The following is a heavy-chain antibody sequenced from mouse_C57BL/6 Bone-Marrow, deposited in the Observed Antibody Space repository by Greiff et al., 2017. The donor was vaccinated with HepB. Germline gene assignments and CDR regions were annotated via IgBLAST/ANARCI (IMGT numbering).Heavy chain of an antibody. CDR3: VRLYGNYDAY. V-gene: IGHV10-1*01. Sequence: EVQLVESGGGLVQPKGSLKLSCAASGFSFNTYAMNWVRQAPGKGLEWVARIRSKSNNYATYYADSVKDRFTISRDDSESMLYLQINNLKTEDTAMYYGVRLYGNYDAYWGQGTLVTVSA. J-gene: IGHJ3*01. CDR2: IRSKSNNYAT. CDR1: GFSFNTYA. D-gene: IGHD2-1*01.